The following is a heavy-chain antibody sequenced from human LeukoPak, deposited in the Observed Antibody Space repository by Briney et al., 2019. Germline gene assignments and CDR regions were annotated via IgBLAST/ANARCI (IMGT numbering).Heavy chain of an antibody. D-gene: IGHD5-24*01. Sequence: PGGSLRLFCAASGSTFSSYAMHWVRQAPGKGLEWVAVISYDGSNKYYADSVKGRFTISRDNSKNPLYLQMNSLRAEDTAVYYCAREARDGYNLDAFDIWGQGTMVTVSS. J-gene: IGHJ3*02. CDR2: ISYDGSNK. V-gene: IGHV3-30-3*01. CDR3: AREARDGYNLDAFDI. CDR1: GSTFSSYA.